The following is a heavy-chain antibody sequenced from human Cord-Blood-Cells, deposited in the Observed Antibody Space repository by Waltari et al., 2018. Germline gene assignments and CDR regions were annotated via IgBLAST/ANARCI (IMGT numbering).Heavy chain of an antibody. CDR2: INHSGST. D-gene: IGHD2-2*02. CDR3: ARAGDCSSTSCYIDY. CDR1: GGSFSGYY. J-gene: IGHJ4*02. Sequence: QVQLQQWGTGLLKPSETLSLTCAGYGGSFSGYYWSWIRQPPGKGLEWIGEINHSGSTNYNPSLKSRDTISVDTSKNQFSLKLSSVTAADTAVYYCARAGDCSSTSCYIDYWGQGTLVTVSS. V-gene: IGHV4-34*01.